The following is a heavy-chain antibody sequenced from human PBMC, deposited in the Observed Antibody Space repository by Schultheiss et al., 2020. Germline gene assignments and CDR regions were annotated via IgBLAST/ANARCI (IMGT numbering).Heavy chain of an antibody. J-gene: IGHJ6*02. CDR1: GFTFSSYA. V-gene: IGHV3-30*04. D-gene: IGHD3-16*01. CDR2: ISYDGSNK. Sequence: GGSLRLSCAASGFTFSSYAMHWVRQAPGKGLEWVAVISYDGSNKYYADSVKGRFTISRDNAKNTLYLQMNSLRAEDTAVYYCARAGELLGYYYGMDVWGQGTTVTVSS. CDR3: ARAGELLGYYYGMDV.